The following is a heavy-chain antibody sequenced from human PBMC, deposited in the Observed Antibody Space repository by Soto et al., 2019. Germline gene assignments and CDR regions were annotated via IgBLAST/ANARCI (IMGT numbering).Heavy chain of an antibody. CDR1: GCSISSGGYY. D-gene: IGHD2-2*01. J-gene: IGHJ6*03. Sequence: PSETLSLTCTVSGCSISSGGYYWSWIRQSPGKGLEWIGEINHSGSTNYNPSLKSRVTVSVDTSKNQFSLELSSVTAADTAVYYCARTIDVLPAAVFGGYYYYYMDVWGKGTTVTVSS. CDR2: INHSGST. V-gene: IGHV4-39*07. CDR3: ARTIDVLPAAVFGGYYYYYMDV.